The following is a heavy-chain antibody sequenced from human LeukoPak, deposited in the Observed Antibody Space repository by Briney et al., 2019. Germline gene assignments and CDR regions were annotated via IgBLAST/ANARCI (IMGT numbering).Heavy chain of an antibody. CDR3: ARDYSSGWYSVDY. V-gene: IGHV1-18*01. J-gene: IGHJ4*02. CDR2: IRSDNGKT. CDR1: NYTFTTYG. D-gene: IGHD6-19*01. Sequence: ASVKVSCKAFNYTFTTYGINWVRQAPGQGLERMGWIRSDNGKTNYAQKLQGRVTQTTDTTTSTAYMELRSLRSDDTAIYYCARDYSSGWYSVDYWGQGTLITVSS.